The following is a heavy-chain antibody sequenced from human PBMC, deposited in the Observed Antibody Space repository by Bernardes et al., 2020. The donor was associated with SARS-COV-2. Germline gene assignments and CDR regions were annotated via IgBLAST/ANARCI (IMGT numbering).Heavy chain of an antibody. D-gene: IGHD2-2*02. V-gene: IGHV3-9*01. CDR1: GFTFDDYA. J-gene: IGHJ6*02. CDR2: ISWNSGSI. Sequence: GGSLSLSCAASGFTFDDYAMHWVRQAPGKGLEWVSGISWNSGSIGYADSVKGRFTISRDNAKNSLYLQMNSLRAEDTALNYCAGLGYCSSTSCYSWGDYGMEVWGQGTTVTVSS. CDR3: AGLGYCSSTSCYSWGDYGMEV.